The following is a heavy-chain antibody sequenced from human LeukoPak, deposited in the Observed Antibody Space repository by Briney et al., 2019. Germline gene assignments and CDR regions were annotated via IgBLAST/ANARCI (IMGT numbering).Heavy chain of an antibody. CDR3: SGSRWATNDY. J-gene: IGHJ4*02. V-gene: IGHV3-15*01. Sequence: GGPLRLSCAASGFPFKYAWMTWVRQAPAKGLDGIGSIKRKTDGGTPAYAEPVKGRFTISRDDSTNSLYLQMNSLKSVDTAVYYCSGSRWATNDYWGEGTLVTVSS. CDR2: IKRKTDGGTP. D-gene: IGHD3-10*01. CDR1: GFPFKYAW.